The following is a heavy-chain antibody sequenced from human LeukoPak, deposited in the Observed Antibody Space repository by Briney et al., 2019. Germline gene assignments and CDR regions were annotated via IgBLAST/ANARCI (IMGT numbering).Heavy chain of an antibody. Sequence: ASVKVSCKASGYTFTSYDINWVRQATGQGLEWMEWMNPNSGNTGYAQKFQGRVTMTRNTSISTAYMELSSLRSEDTAVYYCARVSNLDSYYYYYGMDVWGQGTTVTVSS. CDR1: GYTFTSYD. J-gene: IGHJ6*02. CDR3: ARVSNLDSYYYYYGMDV. D-gene: IGHD1-14*01. CDR2: MNPNSGNT. V-gene: IGHV1-8*01.